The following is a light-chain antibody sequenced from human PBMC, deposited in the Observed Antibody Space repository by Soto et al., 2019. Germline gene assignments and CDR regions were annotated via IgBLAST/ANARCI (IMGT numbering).Light chain of an antibody. Sequence: IVMTQSPDSLAVSLGERATINCKSSQSILYSSNNKNYLAWYQQKPGQPPKLLIYWASTRESGVPDRFSGSGSGTDFTRTISSLQAEDVAVYDCQQYYSTPRTFGQGTKVEIK. J-gene: IGKJ1*01. CDR3: QQYYSTPRT. CDR1: QSILYSSNNKNY. CDR2: WAS. V-gene: IGKV4-1*01.